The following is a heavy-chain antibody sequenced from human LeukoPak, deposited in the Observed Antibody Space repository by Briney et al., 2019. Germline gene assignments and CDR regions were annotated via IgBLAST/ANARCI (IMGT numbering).Heavy chain of an antibody. D-gene: IGHD3-10*01. CDR1: GFTFSNFG. Sequence: GGSLRLSCAASGFTFSNFGMNWVRQAPGKGLEWVGRIKSKTDGCTTDYAAPVKGRFTISRDDSKNTLYLQMNSLKTGDTAVYYCTTDGGLFQGDYWGQGTLVTVSS. V-gene: IGHV3-15*01. CDR3: TTDGGLFQGDY. J-gene: IGHJ4*02. CDR2: IKSKTDGCTT.